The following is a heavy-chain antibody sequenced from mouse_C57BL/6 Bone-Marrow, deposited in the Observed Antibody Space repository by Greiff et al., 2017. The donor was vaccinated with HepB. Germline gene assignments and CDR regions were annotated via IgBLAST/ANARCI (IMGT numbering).Heavy chain of an antibody. D-gene: IGHD1-1*01. J-gene: IGHJ2*01. CDR3: ASYPYYGSSYFDY. Sequence: EVNVVESGGGLVQPGGSLSLSCAASGFTFTDDYMSWVRRPLGRALEWLGFIRNKANGYTTEYSASVKGRFTISTDNSHSILYLQMNALRAEDSATYYCASYPYYGSSYFDYWGQDPTLTVSS. V-gene: IGHV7-3*01. CDR1: GFTFTDDY. CDR2: IRNKANGYTT.